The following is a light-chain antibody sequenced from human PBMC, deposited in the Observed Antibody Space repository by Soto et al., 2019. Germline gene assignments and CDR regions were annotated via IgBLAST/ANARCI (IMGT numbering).Light chain of an antibody. J-gene: IGKJ1*01. CDR1: QSVSSN. CDR3: QQYNDWPLT. CDR2: GAF. V-gene: IGKV3-15*01. Sequence: EIVMTQSPVTVSVSPLERPTLSCRASQSVSSNLAWYQHKPGQAPSLLIYGAFTRATGIPARFSGTGSGTEFTLTISSLQSEDFALYYCQQYNDWPLTFGQGTKVDIK.